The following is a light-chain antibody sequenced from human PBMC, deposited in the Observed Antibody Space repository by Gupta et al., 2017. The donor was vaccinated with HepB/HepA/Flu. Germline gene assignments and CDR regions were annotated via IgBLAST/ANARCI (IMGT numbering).Light chain of an antibody. V-gene: IGKV1-39*01. CDR1: QTINKN. Sequence: DIQMTQSPSSLSASVGDRVTITCRASQTINKNLNWYQQRPGKAPKLLIYAASSLQRGVPSRFSGSGSGTDFTLTISSLQPEDFATYYCQQSYTFPRTFGQGTNLEIK. CDR3: QQSYTFPRT. CDR2: AAS. J-gene: IGKJ2*02.